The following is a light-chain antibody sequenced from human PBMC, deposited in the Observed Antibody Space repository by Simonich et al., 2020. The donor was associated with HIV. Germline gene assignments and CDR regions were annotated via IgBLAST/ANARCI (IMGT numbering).Light chain of an antibody. CDR3: QSYDSSRDVV. V-gene: IGLV6-57*03. J-gene: IGLJ2*01. CDR1: SGSIASNY. Sequence: NFMLTQPHSVSESPGKTVTISCTRSSGSIASNYVQWYQQRPGRAPTPVISEDNQSPSWVPDRFSGSIDSSANSASLTISGLKTEDEADYYCQSYDSSRDVVFGGGTKLTVL. CDR2: EDN.